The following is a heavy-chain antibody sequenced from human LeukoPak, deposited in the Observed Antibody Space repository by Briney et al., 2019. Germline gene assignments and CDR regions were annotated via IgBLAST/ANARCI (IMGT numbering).Heavy chain of an antibody. Sequence: GGSLRLSCAVSGFTFSNALMTWVRQAPGKGLEWVGLINPKTDGGTTDYAAPVKGRFTISRDDSKNTLYLQMNSLKAEDTAVYYCTTGGKSFGTWGQGTLVTVSP. CDR2: INPKTDGGTT. J-gene: IGHJ5*02. CDR1: GFTFSNAL. CDR3: TTGGKSFGT. D-gene: IGHD3-16*01. V-gene: IGHV3-15*01.